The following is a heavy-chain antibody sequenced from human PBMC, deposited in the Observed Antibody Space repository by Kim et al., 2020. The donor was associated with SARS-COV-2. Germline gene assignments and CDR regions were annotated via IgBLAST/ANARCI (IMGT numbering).Heavy chain of an antibody. D-gene: IGHD3-16*01. V-gene: IGHV3-48*02. CDR3: ARDHIRQGDLYYYYGMDV. CDR1: GFTFSSYS. J-gene: IGHJ6*02. Sequence: LSLTCAASGFTFSSYSMNWVRQAPGKGLEWVSYISSSSSTIYYADSVKGRFTISRDNAKNSLYLQMNSLRDEDTAVYYCARDHIRQGDLYYYYGMDVWGQGTTVTVSS. CDR2: ISSSSSTI.